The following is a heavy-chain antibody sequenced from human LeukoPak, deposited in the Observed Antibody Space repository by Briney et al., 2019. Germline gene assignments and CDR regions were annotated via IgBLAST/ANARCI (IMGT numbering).Heavy chain of an antibody. CDR2: IYHSGST. D-gene: IGHD1-26*01. J-gene: IGHJ4*02. CDR1: GYSISSGYY. V-gene: IGHV4-38-2*02. CDR3: ARDGQWAGGYYFDY. Sequence: SETLSLTCTVSGYSISSGYYWGWIRQPPRKGLEWIGSIYHSGSTYYNPSLKSRVTISVDTSKNPFSLKLSSVTAADTAVYYCARDGQWAGGYYFDYWGQGTLVTVSS.